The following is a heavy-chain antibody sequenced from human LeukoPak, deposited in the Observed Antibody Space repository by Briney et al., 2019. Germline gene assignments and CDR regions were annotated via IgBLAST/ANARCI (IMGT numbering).Heavy chain of an antibody. CDR2: ISYSGST. V-gene: IGHV4-61*08. CDR1: GGSVSSPDYY. CDR3: ATTPNPNYFDY. Sequence: ASETLSLTCTVSGGSVSSPDYYWSWIRQPPGKGLEWIGYISYSGSTNYNPSLKSRVTISVDTSKSQFSLKLSSVTAADTAVYYCATTPNPNYFDYWGQGALVTVSS. J-gene: IGHJ4*02.